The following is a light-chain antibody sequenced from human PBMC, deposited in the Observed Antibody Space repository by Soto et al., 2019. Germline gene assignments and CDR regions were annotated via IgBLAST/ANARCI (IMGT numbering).Light chain of an antibody. J-gene: IGLJ2*01. CDR1: SGHSSYA. V-gene: IGLV4-69*01. Sequence: QSVLTQSPSASASLGASVKLTCTLSSGHSSYAIAWHQQQPEKGPRYLMKLSSDGSHSKGDGIPDSFSGSSSGAERYLTISSLQSEDEADYYCQTWDIGARVVFGGGTKLTVL. CDR2: LSSDGSH. CDR3: QTWDIGARVV.